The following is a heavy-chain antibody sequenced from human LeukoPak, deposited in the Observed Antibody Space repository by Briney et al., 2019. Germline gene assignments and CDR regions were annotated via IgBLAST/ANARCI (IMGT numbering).Heavy chain of an antibody. CDR1: GFTHGDYW. J-gene: IGHJ4*02. V-gene: IGHV3-7*01. D-gene: IGHD3-10*01. CDR2: IKGDGSEQ. Sequence: PGGSLRLSCTASGFTHGDYWMSWVRQAPGKGPEWVANIKGDGSEQNYVDSVNGRFTISRDNAKNSLYLHMNNLRAEDTAMYYCAREGSLFQYWGQGTLVTVSS. CDR3: AREGSLFQY.